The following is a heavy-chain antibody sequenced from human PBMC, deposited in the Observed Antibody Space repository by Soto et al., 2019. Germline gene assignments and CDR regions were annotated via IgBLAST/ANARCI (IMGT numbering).Heavy chain of an antibody. CDR3: ASLQLDYFDY. J-gene: IGHJ4*02. D-gene: IGHD6-13*01. V-gene: IGHV4-59*01. CDR2: IYYSGST. CDR1: GGSISSYY. Sequence: SETLSLTCTVSGGSISSYYWSWIRQPPGKGLEWIGYIYYSGSTNYNPSLKSRVTISVDTSKNQYSLKLSSVTAADTAVYYCASLQLDYFDYWGQGTLVTVSS.